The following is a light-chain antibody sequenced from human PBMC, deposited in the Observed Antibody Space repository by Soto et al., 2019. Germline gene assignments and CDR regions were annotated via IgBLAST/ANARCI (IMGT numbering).Light chain of an antibody. V-gene: IGLV1-44*01. CDR2: SNN. Sequence: QSVLTQPPSASGTPGQRVTISCSGSSSNIGSNTVNWYQQLPGTAPKLLIYSNNQRPSGVPDRFSGSKSGNSASLAISGLQAEDEADYYCAAWDDSLIYVFGTGTKLTVL. J-gene: IGLJ1*01. CDR3: AAWDDSLIYV. CDR1: SSNIGSNT.